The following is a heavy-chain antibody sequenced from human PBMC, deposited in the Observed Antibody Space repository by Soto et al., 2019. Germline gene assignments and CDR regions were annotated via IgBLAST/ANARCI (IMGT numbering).Heavy chain of an antibody. CDR3: ARVRYFYYFDY. Sequence: PSETLSLTCTVSGGSISSYYWSWIRQPPGKGLEWIGYIYYSGSTNYNPSLKSRVTISVDTSKNQFSLKLSSVTAADTAVYYCARVRYFYYFDYWGQGTLVTVS. CDR2: IYYSGST. D-gene: IGHD2-21*01. V-gene: IGHV4-59*01. CDR1: GGSISSYY. J-gene: IGHJ4*02.